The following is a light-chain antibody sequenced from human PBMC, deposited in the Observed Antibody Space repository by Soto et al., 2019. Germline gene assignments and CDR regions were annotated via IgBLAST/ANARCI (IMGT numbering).Light chain of an antibody. CDR2: QTS. CDR1: QYINTR. Sequence: EIVLTQSPATLSSFPGDRVTLSCRASQYINTRLAWYQHRPGQAPRILIYQTSIRAAGIPARLSASGTGTDLNLTISEVQPEDFAVYYCHKRQSWPRTCGQGTKVDI. V-gene: IGKV3-11*01. J-gene: IGKJ1*01. CDR3: HKRQSWPRT.